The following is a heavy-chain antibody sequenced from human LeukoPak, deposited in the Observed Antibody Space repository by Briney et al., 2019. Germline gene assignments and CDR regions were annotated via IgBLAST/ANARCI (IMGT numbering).Heavy chain of an antibody. CDR3: ARLGYSGYDDGYYFDY. D-gene: IGHD5-12*01. CDR2: IYYSGST. CDR1: GGSISSYY. V-gene: IGHV4-59*08. Sequence: PSETLSLTCTVSGGSISSYYWSWIRQPPGKGLEWIGYIYYSGSTNYNPSLKSRVTISVDTSKNQFSLKLSSVTTADTAVYYCARLGYSGYDDGYYFDYWGQETLVTVSS. J-gene: IGHJ4*02.